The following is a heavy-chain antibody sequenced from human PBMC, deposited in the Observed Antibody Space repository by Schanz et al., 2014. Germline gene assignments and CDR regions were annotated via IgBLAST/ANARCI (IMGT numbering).Heavy chain of an antibody. CDR1: GITLSGYG. CDR2: IKQDGSEK. V-gene: IGHV3-7*01. D-gene: IGHD2-21*02. Sequence: VQLVESGGGVVQPGRSLRLSCAASGITLSGYGLHWVRQAPGKGLEWVANIKQDGSEKYYVDSVKGRFTISRDNAKNSLYLQMNSLRAEDTAVYYCARPSDSSWYMDVWGKGTTVTVSS. J-gene: IGHJ6*03. CDR3: ARPSDSSWYMDV.